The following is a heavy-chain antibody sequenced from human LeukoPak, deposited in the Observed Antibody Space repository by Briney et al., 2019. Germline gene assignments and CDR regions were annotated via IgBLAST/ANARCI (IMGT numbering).Heavy chain of an antibody. CDR2: ISSSGGGT. CDR3: AKGNLRGPPPNIDY. Sequence: GGSLRLSCAASGFTFKSYAMTWVRQAPGKGLEWVSTISSSGGGTFYADSVKGRFTISRDNSKNTLYLQMNSLRAEDTAVYFCAKGNLRGPPPNIDYWGQGTLVTVSS. CDR1: GFTFKSYA. D-gene: IGHD5/OR15-5a*01. V-gene: IGHV3-23*01. J-gene: IGHJ4*02.